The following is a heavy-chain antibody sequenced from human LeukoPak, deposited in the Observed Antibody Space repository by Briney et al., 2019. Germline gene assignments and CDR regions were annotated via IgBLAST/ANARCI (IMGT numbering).Heavy chain of an antibody. CDR1: GGASSSYY. J-gene: IGHJ4*02. Sequence: PSETLSLTCTVSGGASSSYYWSWIRQPPGKGLEWIGYIYDSGSTNYNPSLKSRVTISVDTSKNQFSLKLTSVTAADTAVCYCARGKWGYHFDSWGQGTLVTVSS. D-gene: IGHD3-16*01. V-gene: IGHV4-59*01. CDR3: ARGKWGYHFDS. CDR2: IYDSGST.